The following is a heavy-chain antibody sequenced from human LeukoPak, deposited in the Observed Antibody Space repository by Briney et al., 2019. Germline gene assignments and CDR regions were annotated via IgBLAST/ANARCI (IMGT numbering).Heavy chain of an antibody. V-gene: IGHV3-66*01. Sequence: GGPLRLSCAASGFTVSSNYMSWVRQAPGKGLEWVSVIYSGGSTYYADSVKGRFTISRDNSKNTLYLQMNSLRAEDTAVYYCARESDSSGWLDWGQGTLVTVSS. CDR2: IYSGGST. D-gene: IGHD6-19*01. CDR1: GFTVSSNY. J-gene: IGHJ4*02. CDR3: ARESDSSGWLD.